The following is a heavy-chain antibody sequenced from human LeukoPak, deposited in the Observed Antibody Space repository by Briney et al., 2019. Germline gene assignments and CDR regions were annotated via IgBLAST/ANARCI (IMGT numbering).Heavy chain of an antibody. CDR1: GYTFTSYY. D-gene: IGHD4-17*01. Sequence: VASVKVSCKASGYTFTSYYMHWVRQAPGQGLEWMGIINPSGGSTSYAQKFRGRVTMTRDTSTSTVYMELSSLRSEDTAVYYCARDGDYETPYYYYYMDVWGKGTTVTVSS. V-gene: IGHV1-46*01. CDR2: INPSGGST. J-gene: IGHJ6*03. CDR3: ARDGDYETPYYYYYMDV.